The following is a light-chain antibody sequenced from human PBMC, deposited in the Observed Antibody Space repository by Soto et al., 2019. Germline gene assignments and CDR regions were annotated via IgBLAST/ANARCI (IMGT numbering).Light chain of an antibody. CDR1: QSVSSSY. J-gene: IGKJ1*01. CDR2: DAS. V-gene: IGKV3-20*01. Sequence: EIVLTQSPGTLSLSPGERATLSCRASQSVSSSYLAWYQQKPGQAPRLLIYDASSRATGIPDRFSGSGSGQDFTLTISRLKPEDFAVYYCQQHGSSPKTFGQGTKVEI. CDR3: QQHGSSPKT.